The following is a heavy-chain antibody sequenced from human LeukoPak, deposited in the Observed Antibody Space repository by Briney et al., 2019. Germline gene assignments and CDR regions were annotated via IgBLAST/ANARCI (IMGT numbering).Heavy chain of an antibody. CDR2: IYYSGST. J-gene: IGHJ2*01. CDR1: GGSISSYY. D-gene: IGHD6-6*01. Sequence: SETLSLTCTISGGSISSYYWSWIRQPPGKGLEWIGYIYYSGSTNYNPSLKSRVTISVDTSKNQFSLKLSSVTAADTAVYYCARGILEYSSSPWWYFDLWGRGTLVTVSS. V-gene: IGHV4-59*01. CDR3: ARGILEYSSSPWWYFDL.